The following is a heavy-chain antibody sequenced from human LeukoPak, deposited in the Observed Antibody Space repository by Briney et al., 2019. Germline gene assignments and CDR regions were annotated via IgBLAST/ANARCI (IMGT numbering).Heavy chain of an antibody. CDR1: GGSISSGGYY. CDR2: IYYSGST. CDR3: ARDRDYYGMDV. J-gene: IGHJ6*02. V-gene: IGHV4-31*03. Sequence: SETLSLTCTGAGGSISSGGYYWSWIRQHPGKGLEWIGYIYYSGSTYYNPSLKSRVTISVDTSKNQFSLKLSSVTAADTAVYYCARDRDYYGMDVWGQGTTVTVSS.